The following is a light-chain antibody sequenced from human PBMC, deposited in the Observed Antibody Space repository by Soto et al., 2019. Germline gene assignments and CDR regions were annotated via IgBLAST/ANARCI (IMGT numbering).Light chain of an antibody. CDR3: QQYGRSPL. V-gene: IGKV3-20*01. J-gene: IGKJ5*01. CDR2: ATS. CDR1: ESVISDY. Sequence: EFVLTQSPGTLSLSPGETATLSCRASESVISDYSAWYQQKPGQAPRLLIYATSNTATGIPDRFSGSGSGTDFTLTISRLEPEDFAVYYCQQYGRSPLFGQGTRLEIK.